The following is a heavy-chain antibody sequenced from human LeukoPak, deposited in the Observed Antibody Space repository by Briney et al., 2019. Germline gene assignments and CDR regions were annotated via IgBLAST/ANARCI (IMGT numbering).Heavy chain of an antibody. CDR1: GFTVSSNY. Sequence: GGSLRLSCAASGFTVSSNYMSWVRQAPGKGLEWVSVIYSGGSTYYADSVKGRFTISRDNSKNTLYLQMNSLRAEDTAVYYGARGGGYCSGGSCYNLDYWGQGTLVTVSS. J-gene: IGHJ4*02. D-gene: IGHD2-15*01. V-gene: IGHV3-66*01. CDR2: IYSGGST. CDR3: ARGGGYCSGGSCYNLDY.